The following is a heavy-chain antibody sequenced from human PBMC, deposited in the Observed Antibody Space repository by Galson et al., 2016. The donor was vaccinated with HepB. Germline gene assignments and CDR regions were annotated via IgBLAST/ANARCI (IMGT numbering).Heavy chain of an antibody. Sequence: SLRLSCAASGFTFSSYSMHWVRQAPGKGLEYISTISNDGRSRYFVDSVRGRFTISRDNSKNTVYLQMSSLRPEDSATYYCLKSGYWGITDGFHAFDIWGQGTMVTVSS. J-gene: IGHJ3*02. D-gene: IGHD1-14*01. CDR2: ISNDGRSR. V-gene: IGHV3-64D*08. CDR3: LKSGYWGITDGFHAFDI. CDR1: GFTFSSYS.